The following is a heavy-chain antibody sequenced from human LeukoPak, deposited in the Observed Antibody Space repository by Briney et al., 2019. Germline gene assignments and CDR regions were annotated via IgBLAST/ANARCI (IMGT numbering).Heavy chain of an antibody. V-gene: IGHV3-23*01. D-gene: IGHD2-15*01. Sequence: PGGSLRLSSAASRVTFSSCAMNCVPQAPGKGRERVSHIIGSGGYTYYADSRRGRFTISRDNSKNTLYLQMNSLRAEDTAVYYCAKDRGVVVLAATLDYWGQGTLVTVSS. CDR1: RVTFSSCA. CDR2: IIGSGGYT. CDR3: AKDRGVVVLAATLDY. J-gene: IGHJ4*02.